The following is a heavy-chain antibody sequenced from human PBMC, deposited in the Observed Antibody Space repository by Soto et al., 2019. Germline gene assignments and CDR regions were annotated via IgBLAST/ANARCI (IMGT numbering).Heavy chain of an antibody. D-gene: IGHD2-15*01. V-gene: IGHV3-23*01. CDR1: GFTFSSYA. Sequence: EVQLLESGGGLVQPGGSLRLSCAASGFTFSSYAMSWVRQAPGKGLEWVSAISGSGGSTYYADSVKGRFTISRDNSKNALYLQMSGLRAGDTAVYYCAKRPGYCSGGSCYAYFDYWGQGTLVTVSS. CDR3: AKRPGYCSGGSCYAYFDY. J-gene: IGHJ4*02. CDR2: ISGSGGST.